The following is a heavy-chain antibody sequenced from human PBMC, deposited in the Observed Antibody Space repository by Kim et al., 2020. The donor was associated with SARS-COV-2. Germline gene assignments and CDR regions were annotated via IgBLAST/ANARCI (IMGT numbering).Heavy chain of an antibody. Sequence: GGSLRLSCAASGFTFSSYDMHWVRQATGKGLEWVSAIGTAGDTYYPGSVKGRFTISRENAKNSLYLQMNSLRAGDTAVYYCAREMNWNDVLRGEGFDYWGQGTLVTVSS. CDR3: AREMNWNDVLRGEGFDY. V-gene: IGHV3-13*04. CDR2: IGTAGDT. J-gene: IGHJ4*02. D-gene: IGHD1-1*01. CDR1: GFTFSSYD.